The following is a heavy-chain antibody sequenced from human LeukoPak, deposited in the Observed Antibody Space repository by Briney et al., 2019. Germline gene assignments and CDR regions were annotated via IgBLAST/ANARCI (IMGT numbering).Heavy chain of an antibody. V-gene: IGHV1-2*02. CDR2: INPNSGGT. CDR3: ARGVAGPYYYYYMDV. Sequence: GASVKVSCKASGYTFTDYYMHWVRQAPGQGLERMGWINPNSGGTNYAQKFQGRVTMTRDTSISTAYMELSRLTSDDTAVYYCARGVAGPYYYYYMDVWGRGTTVTVSS. CDR1: GYTFTDYY. D-gene: IGHD6-19*01. J-gene: IGHJ6*03.